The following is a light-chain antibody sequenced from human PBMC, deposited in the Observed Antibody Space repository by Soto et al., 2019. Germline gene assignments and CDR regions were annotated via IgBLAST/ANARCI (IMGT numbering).Light chain of an antibody. CDR2: DTY. V-gene: IGLV7-46*01. J-gene: IGLJ1*01. CDR1: TGVVTSGHY. CDR3: LISYRGARV. Sequence: QAVVTQEPSLTVSPGGTLILTCGSSTGVVTSGHYPYWFQQKPGQAPRTLIHDTYKKHSWTPARFSGSPLGGKAALTLSGAQTDDEDEYYCLISYRGARVLGSGTKVTVL.